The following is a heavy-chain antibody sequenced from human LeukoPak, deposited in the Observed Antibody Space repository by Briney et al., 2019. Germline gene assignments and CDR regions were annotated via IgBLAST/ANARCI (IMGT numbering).Heavy chain of an antibody. Sequence: PSETLSLTCTVSGGSISSYYWSWIRQPPGKGLEWIGEINHSGSTNYNPSLKSRVTISVDTSKNQFSLKLSSVTAADTAVYYCARPRFGTGITGTTFYYFDYWGQGTLVTVSS. D-gene: IGHD1-7*01. CDR3: ARPRFGTGITGTTFYYFDY. J-gene: IGHJ4*02. CDR1: GGSISSYY. CDR2: INHSGST. V-gene: IGHV4-34*01.